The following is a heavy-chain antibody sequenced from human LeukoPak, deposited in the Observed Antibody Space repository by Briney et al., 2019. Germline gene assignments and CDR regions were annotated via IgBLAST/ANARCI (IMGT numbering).Heavy chain of an antibody. J-gene: IGHJ4*02. Sequence: PSETLSLTCTVSGYSISSGYYWGWIRQPPGEGLEWIGSIYHSGSTYYNPSPKSRVTISVDTSKNQFSLKLSSVTAADTAVYYCARVSSGYSSSWTHYYFDYWGQGTLVTVSS. D-gene: IGHD6-13*01. CDR3: ARVSSGYSSSWTHYYFDY. CDR1: GYSISSGYY. CDR2: IYHSGST. V-gene: IGHV4-38-2*02.